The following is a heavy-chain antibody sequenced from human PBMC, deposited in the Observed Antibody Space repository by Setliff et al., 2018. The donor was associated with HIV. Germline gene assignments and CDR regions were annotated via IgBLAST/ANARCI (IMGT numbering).Heavy chain of an antibody. V-gene: IGHV4-39*01. CDR1: GGSISTSRYY. Sequence: SETLSLTCTVSGGSISTSRYYWGWIRQPPGKGLEWIGSINYRGNTYYNPSLKSHAAISVDTSKNQISLKLSSVTAADTAVYYCASLDGSESPYIYYYYMDVWGEGTAVTVS. J-gene: IGHJ6*03. CDR3: ASLDGSESPYIYYYYMDV. D-gene: IGHD3-10*01. CDR2: INYRGNT.